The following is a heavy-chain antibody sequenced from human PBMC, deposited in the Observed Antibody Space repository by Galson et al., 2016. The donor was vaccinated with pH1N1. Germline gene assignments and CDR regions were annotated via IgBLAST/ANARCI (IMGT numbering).Heavy chain of an antibody. CDR3: ARIFGRSGTYTGAARGFDS. Sequence: SVKVSCKASGGTFSSYTFSWMRQAPGQGLEWMGGISPVFGTKNYAQKFQGRVTVSADESTSTAYMELSSLRSEDTAVYYCARIFGRSGTYTGAARGFDSWGQGTLVTVSS. CDR1: GGTFSSYT. CDR2: ISPVFGTK. J-gene: IGHJ4*02. D-gene: IGHD1-26*01. V-gene: IGHV1-69*13.